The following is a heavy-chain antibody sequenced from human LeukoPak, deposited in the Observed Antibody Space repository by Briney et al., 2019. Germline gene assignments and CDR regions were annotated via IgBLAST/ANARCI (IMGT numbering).Heavy chain of an antibody. CDR2: IWYDGSNK. D-gene: IGHD4-11*01. J-gene: IGHJ4*02. CDR3: AKISDYSNFLDY. V-gene: IGHV3-33*06. CDR1: GFTFSSYG. Sequence: GRSLRLSCAASGFTFSSYGMHWVRQAPGKGLEWVAVIWYDGSNKYYADPVKGRFTISRDNSKNTLYLQMNSLRAEDTAVYYCAKISDYSNFLDYWGQGTLVTVSS.